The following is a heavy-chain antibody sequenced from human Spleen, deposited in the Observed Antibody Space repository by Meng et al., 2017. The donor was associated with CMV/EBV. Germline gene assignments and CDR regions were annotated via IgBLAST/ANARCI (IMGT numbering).Heavy chain of an antibody. D-gene: IGHD2-2*01. CDR1: GGSIYSYY. J-gene: IGHJ5*02. CDR2: IYYTGST. Sequence: VSGGSIYSYYWSWIRQPPGKGLEWIGHIYYTGSTNYNPSLKSRVTMSVDTSKNQFSLKLSSVTAAGTAVYYCAMGYCSSSSCSPFDPWGQGTLVTVSS. V-gene: IGHV4-59*01. CDR3: AMGYCSSSSCSPFDP.